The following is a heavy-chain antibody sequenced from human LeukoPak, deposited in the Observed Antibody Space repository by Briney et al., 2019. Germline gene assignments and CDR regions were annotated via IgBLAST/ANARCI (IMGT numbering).Heavy chain of an antibody. J-gene: IGHJ4*02. D-gene: IGHD3-22*01. V-gene: IGHV4-39*01. Sequence: PSETLSLTCTVSGGSISSSGYCWGWLRPPPGKGREWFGSLYYGGTSYYNPSLKSGVTISVDTYKNQFALRLTSVTAPDTVVYYYARQEYYYDNRGFTFDYWGQGTLVTVSS. CDR1: GGSISSSGYC. CDR2: LYYGGTS. CDR3: ARQEYYYDNRGFTFDY.